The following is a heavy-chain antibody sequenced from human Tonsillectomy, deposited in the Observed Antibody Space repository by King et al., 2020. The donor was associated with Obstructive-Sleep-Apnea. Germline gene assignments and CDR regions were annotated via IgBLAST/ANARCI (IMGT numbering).Heavy chain of an antibody. D-gene: IGHD2-2*01. V-gene: IGHV3-30*02. CDR3: AKDRSDQLVSNDAFDI. CDR2: IRFDGSYK. CDR1: GLTFSAFG. J-gene: IGHJ3*02. Sequence: VQLVESGGGVVQPGGSLRLSCAASGLTFSAFGMHWVRQAPGKGLEWVAFIRFDGSYKTYADSVKGRFTISRDNSKNTLYLQMNSLRVEDTAVYYCAKDRSDQLVSNDAFDIWGQGTMVTVSS.